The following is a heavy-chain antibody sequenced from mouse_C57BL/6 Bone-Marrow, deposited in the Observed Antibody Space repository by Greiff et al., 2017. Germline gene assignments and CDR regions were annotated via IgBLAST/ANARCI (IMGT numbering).Heavy chain of an antibody. V-gene: IGHV1-64*01. CDR2: IHPNSGST. CDR3: ARGGSYYYGSSPSLFDY. Sequence: QVQLQQPGAELVKPGASVKLSCKASGYTFTSYWMHWVKQRPGQGLEWIGMIHPNSGSTNYNEKFKSKATLTVDKSSSTAYMQLSSLTSEDSAVYYCARGGSYYYGSSPSLFDYWGQGTTLTVSS. CDR1: GYTFTSYW. D-gene: IGHD1-1*01. J-gene: IGHJ2*01.